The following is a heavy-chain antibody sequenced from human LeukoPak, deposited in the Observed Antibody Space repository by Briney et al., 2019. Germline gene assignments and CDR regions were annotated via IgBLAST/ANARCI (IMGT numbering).Heavy chain of an antibody. Sequence: PGGSLRLSCAASGFTASSNYMTWVRQAPGKGLEFVSVIQSNGRTYYTESVKDRFTISRDNSKSTLYLQMNSLRAEDTALYYCARDFRSGTPNYYYYGMDVWGQGTTVTVSS. CDR2: IQSNGRT. J-gene: IGHJ6*02. CDR1: GFTASSNY. CDR3: ARDFRSGTPNYYYYGMDV. D-gene: IGHD3-3*01. V-gene: IGHV3-66*01.